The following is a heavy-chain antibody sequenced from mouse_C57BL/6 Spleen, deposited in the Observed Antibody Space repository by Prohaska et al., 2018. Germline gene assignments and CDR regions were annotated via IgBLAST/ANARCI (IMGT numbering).Heavy chain of an antibody. CDR3: ASGGIVAFSY. J-gene: IGHJ3*01. D-gene: IGHD1-1*02. Sequence: EVQLQQSGPEMVKPGASVKISCKASGYTFTDYYMNWVKQSHGKSLEWIGDINPNNGGTIYNQKFKGTATLTVDKSSSTASIGLRSLTSYDTAGYYCASGGIVAFSYWGQGTLVTVSA. V-gene: IGHV1-26*01. CDR2: INPNNGGT. CDR1: GYTFTDYY.